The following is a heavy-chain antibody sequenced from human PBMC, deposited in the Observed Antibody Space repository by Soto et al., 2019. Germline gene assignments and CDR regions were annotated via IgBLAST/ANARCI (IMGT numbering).Heavy chain of an antibody. CDR3: TRDYDFWSGYKTYYMDV. V-gene: IGHV3-49*03. CDR2: IRSKAYGGTT. CDR1: GFTFGDYA. D-gene: IGHD3-3*01. Sequence: GGSLRLSCTASGFTFGDYAMSWFRQAPGKGLEWVGFIRSKAYGGTTEYAASVKGRFTISRDDSKSIAYLQMNSLKTEDTAVYYCTRDYDFWSGYKTYYMDVWGKGTTVTVSS. J-gene: IGHJ6*03.